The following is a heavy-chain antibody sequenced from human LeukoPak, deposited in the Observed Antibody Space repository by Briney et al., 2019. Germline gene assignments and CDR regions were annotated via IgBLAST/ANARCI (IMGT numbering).Heavy chain of an antibody. CDR2: ISAYNGNT. CDR3: ARAPMITFGGVIVPFDY. J-gene: IGHJ4*02. CDR1: GYTFTSYG. Sequence: ASVKVSCKASGYTFTSYGISWVRQAPGQGLEWMGWISAYNGNTNYAQKLQGRVTMTTDTSTSTAYMDLRSLRSDDTAVYYCARAPMITFGGVIVPFDYWGQGTLATVSS. D-gene: IGHD3-16*02. V-gene: IGHV1-18*01.